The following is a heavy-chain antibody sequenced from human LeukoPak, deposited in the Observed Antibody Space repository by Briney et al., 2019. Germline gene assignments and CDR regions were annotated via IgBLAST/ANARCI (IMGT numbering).Heavy chain of an antibody. CDR1: GYTFTSNY. CDR2: IYPRDGST. Sequence: VKVSCKASGYTFTSNYIHWVRQAPGQGLEWMGMIYPRDGSTSYAQKFQGRVTVTRDTSTSTVHMELSGLRSEDTAVSYCARHQEGFDYWGQGTLVTVSS. CDR3: ARHQEGFDY. V-gene: IGHV1-46*01. J-gene: IGHJ4*02.